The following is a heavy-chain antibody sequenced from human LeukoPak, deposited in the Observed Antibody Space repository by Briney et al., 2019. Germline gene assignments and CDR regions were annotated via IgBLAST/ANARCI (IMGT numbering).Heavy chain of an antibody. D-gene: IGHD5-12*01. J-gene: IGHJ3*02. V-gene: IGHV4-39*01. CDR1: GGSISSSSYY. Sequence: PSETLSLTCTVSGGSISSSSYYWGWIRQPPGKGLEWIGSIYYSGSTYYNSSLKSRVTISVDTSKNQFSLKLSSVTAADTAVYYCARHWDIVATIYAFDIWGQGTMVTVSS. CDR3: ARHWDIVATIYAFDI. CDR2: IYYSGST.